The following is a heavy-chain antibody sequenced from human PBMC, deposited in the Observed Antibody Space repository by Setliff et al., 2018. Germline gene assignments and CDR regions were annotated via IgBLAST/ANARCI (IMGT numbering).Heavy chain of an antibody. CDR2: IKQDGSQK. J-gene: IGHJ5*02. Sequence: GSLRLSCAASRFTFSNYWMSWVRQAPGKGLEWVATIKQDGSQKYYVDSVKGRFTISRDNAKNSLFLQMDSLRDEDTAVYYCTGGAGWLITSWGQGTLVTVSS. CDR3: TGGAGWLITS. CDR1: RFTFSNYW. D-gene: IGHD3-16*01. V-gene: IGHV3-7*01.